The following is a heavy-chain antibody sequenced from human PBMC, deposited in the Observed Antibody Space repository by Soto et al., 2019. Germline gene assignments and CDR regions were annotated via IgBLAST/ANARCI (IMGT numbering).Heavy chain of an antibody. CDR1: GFTFSSYA. CDR2: ISGSGGST. CDR3: AKAYSSSWYPYPQD. V-gene: IGHV3-23*01. Sequence: EVQLLESGGGLVRPGGSLRLSCAASGFTFSSYAMSWVRQAPGKGLEWVTAISGSGGSTYYADSVKGRFTISRDNFKNTLYLQMNSLRAEDTAVYYCAKAYSSSWYPYPQDWGQGTLVTVSS. D-gene: IGHD6-13*01. J-gene: IGHJ4*02.